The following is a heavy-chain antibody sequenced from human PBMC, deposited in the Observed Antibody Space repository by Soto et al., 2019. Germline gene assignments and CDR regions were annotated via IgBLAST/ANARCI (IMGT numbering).Heavy chain of an antibody. V-gene: IGHV4-61*05. J-gene: IGHJ4*02. CDR2: IYYSGST. CDR1: GASIRSSTFY. Sequence: SETLSLTCTVSGASIRSSTFYWGWIRQPPGKGLEWIGYIYYSGSTYYNPSLKSRVTISVDRSKNQFSLKLSSVTAADTAVYYCARGMTTVTTFDYWGQGTLVTVSS. CDR3: ARGMTTVTTFDY. D-gene: IGHD4-17*01.